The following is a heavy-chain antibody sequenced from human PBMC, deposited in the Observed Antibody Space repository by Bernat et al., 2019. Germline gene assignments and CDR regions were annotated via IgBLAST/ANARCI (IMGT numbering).Heavy chain of an antibody. CDR2: PYYRSKWYN. CDR1: GDSVSSNCSA. Sequence: QVQLQQSGPGLVKPSQTLSLTCAISGDSVSSNCSAWNWIRQSPSRGLEWLGRPYYRSKWYNDYAVSVKSRKTINPDTSKKQFSLQLDSVNAEDTAVYYCARGGRQLDNPTFDYWGQGTLVTVSS. V-gene: IGHV6-1*01. J-gene: IGHJ4*02. D-gene: IGHD6-13*01. CDR3: ARGGRQLDNPTFDY.